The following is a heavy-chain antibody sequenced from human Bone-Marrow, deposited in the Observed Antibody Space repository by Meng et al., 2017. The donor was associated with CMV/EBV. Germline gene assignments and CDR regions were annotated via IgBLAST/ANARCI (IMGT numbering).Heavy chain of an antibody. V-gene: IGHV1-46*01. Sequence: ASVKVSCKTSGYTFTSYSMHWVRQAPGQGLEWMGIINPSGGSTNYAPKFQGRVTMTRDTSISTAFMDLSRLTADDTAVYYCARGRDYWGQGTLVTVSS. CDR3: ARGRDY. CDR2: INPSGGST. J-gene: IGHJ4*02. CDR1: GYTFTSYS.